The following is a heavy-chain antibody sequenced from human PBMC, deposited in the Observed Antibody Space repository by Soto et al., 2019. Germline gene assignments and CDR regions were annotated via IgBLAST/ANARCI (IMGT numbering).Heavy chain of an antibody. J-gene: IGHJ6*02. CDR3: ARGAAVAGTLFTLGMDV. CDR1: GGTFSSYA. CDR2: IIPIFGTA. V-gene: IGHV1-69*01. Sequence: QVQLVQSGAEVKKPGSSVKVSCKASGGTFSSYAISWVRQAPGKVLEWMGGIIPIFGTANYAQKFQGRVTITADESTSTAYMELSSLRSEDTAVYYCARGAAVAGTLFTLGMDVWGQGTTVTVSS. D-gene: IGHD6-19*01.